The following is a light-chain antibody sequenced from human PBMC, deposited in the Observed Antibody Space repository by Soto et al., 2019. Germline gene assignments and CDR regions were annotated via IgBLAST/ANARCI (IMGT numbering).Light chain of an antibody. CDR1: SRDVGTHNY. CDR3: SSARSTSTL. J-gene: IGLJ3*02. Sequence: QSALTQPASVSGSPGQSITISCTGTSRDVGTHNYVSWYQQLPGEAPKVIIYDVSNRPSGVSDRFSGSESGDTASLTISGLQDEDEGVYFSSSARSTSTLFGGGTKLTVL. V-gene: IGLV2-14*03. CDR2: DVS.